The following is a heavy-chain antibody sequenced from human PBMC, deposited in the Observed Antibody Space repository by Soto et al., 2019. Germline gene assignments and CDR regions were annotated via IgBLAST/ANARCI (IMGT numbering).Heavy chain of an antibody. CDR2: IYHSGST. D-gene: IGHD2-15*01. J-gene: IGHJ5*02. Sequence: SEMICLPKSVACGSSININWRSRVRQTPGKGLEWIGEIYHSGSTNYNPSLKSRVTISVDKSKNQFSLKLSSVTAADTAVYYCARVLLGYCSGGSCYDQINWFDPWGQGTLVTVSS. CDR3: ARVLLGYCSGGSCYDQINWFDP. CDR1: CGSSININW. V-gene: IGHV4-4*02.